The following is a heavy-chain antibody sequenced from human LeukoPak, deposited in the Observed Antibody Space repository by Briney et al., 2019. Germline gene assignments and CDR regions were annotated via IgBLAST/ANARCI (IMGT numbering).Heavy chain of an antibody. D-gene: IGHD3-9*01. V-gene: IGHV4-39*01. J-gene: IGHJ4*02. CDR2: IYYSGST. CDR1: GGSISSSSYY. CDR3: ARSRPSYYDILTGYYDFDY. Sequence: SETLSLTCTVSGGSISSSSYYWGWIRQPPGKGLEWIGSIYYSGSTYYNPSLKSRVTISVDTSKNQFSLKLSPVTAADTAVYYCARSRPSYYDILTGYYDFDYWGQGTLVTVSS.